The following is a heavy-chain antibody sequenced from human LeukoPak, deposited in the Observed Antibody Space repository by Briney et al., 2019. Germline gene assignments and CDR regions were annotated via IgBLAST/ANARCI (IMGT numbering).Heavy chain of an antibody. CDR1: GGSISSYY. D-gene: IGHD3-22*01. V-gene: IGHV4-59*08. CDR3: ARLPNYYDSSGNDY. Sequence: PSETLSLTCTVSGGSISSYYWNWIRQPPGKGLEWIGYIYYSGSTNYNPSLKSRVTISVDTSKNQFSLKLSSVTAADTAGYYCARLPNYYDSSGNDYWGQGTLVTVSS. CDR2: IYYSGST. J-gene: IGHJ4*02.